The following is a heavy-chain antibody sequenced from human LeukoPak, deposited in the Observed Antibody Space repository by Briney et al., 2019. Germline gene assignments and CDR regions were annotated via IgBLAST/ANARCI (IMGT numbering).Heavy chain of an antibody. CDR1: GGSISSSSYY. Sequence: SETLSLTCTVSGGSISSSSYYWGWIRQPPRKGLEWIGSIYYSGSTYYNPSLKSRVTISVDTSKDQFSLKLSSVTAADTAVYYCARVLAIVVVTAIPNWFDPWGQGTLVTVSS. CDR2: IYYSGST. CDR3: ARVLAIVVVTAIPNWFDP. V-gene: IGHV4-39*07. D-gene: IGHD2-21*02. J-gene: IGHJ5*02.